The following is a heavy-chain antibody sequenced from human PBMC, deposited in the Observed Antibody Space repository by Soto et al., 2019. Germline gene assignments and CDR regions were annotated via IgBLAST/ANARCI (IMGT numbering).Heavy chain of an antibody. CDR3: ASYSVSYLPYYYYNGMVF. V-gene: IGHV1-2*04. D-gene: IGHD1-26*01. J-gene: IGHJ6*02. CDR2: INPNSGGT. CDR1: GYTFTGYY. Sequence: SVKVSCKASGYTFTGYYMHWVRQAPGQGVEWMGWINPNSGGTNYAQKFQGWVTMTRDTSISTAYMELSRLRSDDTAVYYCASYSVSYLPYYYYNGMVFWGQALLVTVS.